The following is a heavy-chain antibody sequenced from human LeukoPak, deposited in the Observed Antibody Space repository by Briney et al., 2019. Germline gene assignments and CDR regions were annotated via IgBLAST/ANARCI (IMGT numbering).Heavy chain of an antibody. V-gene: IGHV4-59*08. D-gene: IGHD2-8*01. CDR1: GGSISSYY. Sequence: SETLSLTCAVSGGSISSYYWSWIRQPPGKGLEWIGYIYYSGSTNYNPSLKSRVTIPVDTSKNQFSLKLGSVTAADTAVYYCARLMGRGFDPWGQGTLVTVSS. CDR3: ARLMGRGFDP. J-gene: IGHJ5*02. CDR2: IYYSGST.